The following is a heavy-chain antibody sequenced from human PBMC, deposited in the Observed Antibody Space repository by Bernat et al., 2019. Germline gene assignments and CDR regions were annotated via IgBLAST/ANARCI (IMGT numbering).Heavy chain of an antibody. D-gene: IGHD6-19*01. J-gene: IGHJ2*01. V-gene: IGHV3-23*04. CDR3: AKAMAGHWYFDL. CDR1: GFTFSSYA. CDR2: ISGSGGNT. Sequence: EVQLVESGGGLVQPGGSLRLSCAASGFTFSSYAMSWVRQAPGKGLEWVSAISGSGGNTYDADSVKGRFTISRDNSKNTLYLQMNSLRAEDTAVYYCAKAMAGHWYFDLWGRGTLVTVSS.